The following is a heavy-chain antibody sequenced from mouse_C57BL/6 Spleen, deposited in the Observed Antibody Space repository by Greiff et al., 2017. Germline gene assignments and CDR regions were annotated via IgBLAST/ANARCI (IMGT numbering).Heavy chain of an antibody. V-gene: IGHV5-17*01. CDR1: GFTFSDYG. J-gene: IGHJ4*01. D-gene: IGHD4-1*01. CDR3: ARANWEVGYDAMDY. Sequence: EVMLVESGGGLVKPGGSLKLSCAASGFTFSDYGMHWVRQAPEKGLEWVAYISSGSSTIYYADTVKGRFTISRDNAKNTLFLQMTSLRSEDTAMYYCARANWEVGYDAMDYWGQGTSVTVSS. CDR2: ISSGSSTI.